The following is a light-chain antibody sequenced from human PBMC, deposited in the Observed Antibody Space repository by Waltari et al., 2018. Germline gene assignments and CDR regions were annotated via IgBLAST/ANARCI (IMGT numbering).Light chain of an antibody. CDR3: QQVNSFPRT. CDR1: QGISSR. J-gene: IGKJ1*01. Sequence: DIQMTQSPSSVSASVGDRVTLTCRASQGISSRLAWYQQKPGKAPKLRIYEASSLHSGVPSRFSGSGSGTEFTLTIRSLQPEDFATYYCQQVNSFPRTFGQGTKVEVK. CDR2: EAS. V-gene: IGKV1-12*01.